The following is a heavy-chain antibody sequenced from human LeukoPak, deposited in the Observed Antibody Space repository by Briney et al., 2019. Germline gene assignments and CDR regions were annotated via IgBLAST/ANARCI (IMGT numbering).Heavy chain of an antibody. CDR1: GGSFSGYY. CDR3: AREMITGTTGY. J-gene: IGHJ4*02. CDR2: INHSGST. D-gene: IGHD1-7*01. V-gene: IGHV4-34*01. Sequence: PSETLSLTCAIYGGSFSGYYWSWIRQPPGKGLEWIGEINHSGSTNYNPSLKSRVTISVDTSKNQFSLKLSSVTAADTAVYYCAREMITGTTGYWGQGTLVTVSS.